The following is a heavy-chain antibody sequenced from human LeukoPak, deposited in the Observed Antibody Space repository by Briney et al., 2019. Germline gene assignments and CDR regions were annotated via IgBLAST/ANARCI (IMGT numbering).Heavy chain of an antibody. V-gene: IGHV4-39*07. CDR2: INHSGST. J-gene: IGHJ6*03. CDR3: ARLHYGDYYYYYYYMDV. D-gene: IGHD4-17*01. CDR1: GGSISSSSYY. Sequence: SETLSLTCTVSGGSISSSSYYWSWIRQRPGKGLEWIGEINHSGSTNYNPSLKSRVTISVDTSKNQFSLKLSSVTAADTAVYYCARLHYGDYYYYYYYMDVWGKGTTVTVSS.